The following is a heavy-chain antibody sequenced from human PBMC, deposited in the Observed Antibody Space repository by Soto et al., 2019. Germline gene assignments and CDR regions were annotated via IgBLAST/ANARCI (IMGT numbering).Heavy chain of an antibody. D-gene: IGHD3-16*01. CDR3: ARDLVTLAAMDV. CDR1: GFTFGDFG. CDR2: IWADGTNK. V-gene: IGHV3-33*01. J-gene: IGHJ6*02. Sequence: QVQLVESGGDVVQPGRSLRLSCEVSGFTFGDFGIHWVRQAPGKGLEWVTVIWADGTNKYYADSVKGRFTVSSDNSKNTLYLQMNSLRVEDTAVYYCARDLVTLAAMDVWGPGTTVLVSS.